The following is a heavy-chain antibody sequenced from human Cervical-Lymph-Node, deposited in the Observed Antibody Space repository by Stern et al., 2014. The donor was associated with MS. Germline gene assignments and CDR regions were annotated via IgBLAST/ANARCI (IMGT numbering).Heavy chain of an antibody. CDR2: INPRGGTT. CDR3: ATYSSSLYPPRF. J-gene: IGHJ4*02. Sequence: QVQLMQSGAEVKKPGASVKVSCKASGYTFISYYMHWMRQAPGQGLEWMGIINPRGGTTGYAQKFQGRVTLTRDTSTSTVYMELSNLKSEDTAVYYCATYSSSLYPPRFWGQGTLVTVSS. D-gene: IGHD6-13*01. CDR1: GYTFISYY. V-gene: IGHV1-46*01.